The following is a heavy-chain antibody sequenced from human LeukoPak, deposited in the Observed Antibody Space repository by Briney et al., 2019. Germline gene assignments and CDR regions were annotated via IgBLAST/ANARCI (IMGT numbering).Heavy chain of an antibody. J-gene: IGHJ4*02. CDR1: GYTFTGYY. CDR3: ARGRSIWTVLFDY. D-gene: IGHD6-13*01. Sequence: ASVKLSCKSSGYTFTGYYMHWVRHAPGQGLEWMVWIDRNSGGANYAQEFQGRVTMTRDTSICTVYMELSRLRSDDKAVYYCARGRSIWTVLFDYWGQGTLVTVSS. V-gene: IGHV1-2*02. CDR2: IDRNSGGA.